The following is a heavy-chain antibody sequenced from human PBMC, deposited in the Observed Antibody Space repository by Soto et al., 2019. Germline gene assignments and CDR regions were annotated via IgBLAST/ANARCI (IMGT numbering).Heavy chain of an antibody. D-gene: IGHD1-20*01. CDR1: GGTFSSYA. CDR2: IIPIFGTA. CDR3: ARGITGTVSYYYGMDV. V-gene: IGHV1-69*12. Sequence: QVQLVQSGAEVKKPGSSVKVSCKASGGTFSSYAINWVRQAPGQGLEWMGGIIPIFGTADYAQKSQGRVTITADESTTTAYMELSSLRSEDTAVYYCARGITGTVSYYYGMDVWGQGTTVTVSS. J-gene: IGHJ6*02.